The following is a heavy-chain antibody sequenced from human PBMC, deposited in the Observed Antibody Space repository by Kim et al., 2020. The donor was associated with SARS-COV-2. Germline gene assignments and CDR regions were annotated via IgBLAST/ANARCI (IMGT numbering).Heavy chain of an antibody. D-gene: IGHD7-27*01. Sequence: GGSLRLSCAASGFTFSSYWMSWVRQAPGKGLEWVANIKEDGSEKYYVDSVKGRFTISRDNAKNSLYLQMNSLRAEDTAVYYCARDVGNWGSYFDYWGQGTLVTVSS. CDR3: ARDVGNWGSYFDY. CDR1: GFTFSSYW. J-gene: IGHJ4*02. CDR2: IKEDGSEK. V-gene: IGHV3-7*01.